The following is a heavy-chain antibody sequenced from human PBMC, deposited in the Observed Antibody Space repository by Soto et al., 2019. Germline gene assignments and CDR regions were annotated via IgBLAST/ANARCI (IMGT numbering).Heavy chain of an antibody. Sequence: GGSLRLSCAASGFTFSSYSMNWVRQAPGKGLEWVSSISSSSSYIYYADSVKGRFTISRDNAKNSLYLQMNSLRAEDTAVYYCAREYGDGGYYYGMDVWGQGTTVTVSS. D-gene: IGHD4-17*01. CDR3: AREYGDGGYYYGMDV. CDR2: ISSSSSYI. CDR1: GFTFSSYS. V-gene: IGHV3-21*01. J-gene: IGHJ6*02.